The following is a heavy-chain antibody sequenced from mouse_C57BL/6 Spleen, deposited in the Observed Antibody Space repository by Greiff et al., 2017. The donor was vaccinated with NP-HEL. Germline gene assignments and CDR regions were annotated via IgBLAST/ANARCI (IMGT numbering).Heavy chain of an antibody. CDR3: ARRNYYGRSSYLDY. CDR1: GYTFTSYW. CDR2: IYPGSGST. Sequence: QVQLQQPGAELVKPGASVKMSCKASGYTFTSYWITWVKQRPGQGLEWIGDIYPGSGSTNYNEKFKSKATLTVDTSSSTAYMQLSSLTSADSAVYYCARRNYYGRSSYLDYWGQGTTLTVSS. D-gene: IGHD1-1*01. J-gene: IGHJ2*01. V-gene: IGHV1-55*01.